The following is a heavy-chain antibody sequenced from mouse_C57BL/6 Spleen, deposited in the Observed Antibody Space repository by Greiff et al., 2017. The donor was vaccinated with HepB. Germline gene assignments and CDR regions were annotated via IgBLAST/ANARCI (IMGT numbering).Heavy chain of an antibody. D-gene: IGHD1-1*01. Sequence: QVQLQQPGAELVKPGASVKLSCKASGYTFTSYWMHWVKQRPGQGLEWIGMIHPNSGSTNYNEKFKSKATLTVDKSSSTAYMQISSLTSEASAVYYCARSFITTVVAGGPFDYWGQGTTLTVSS. V-gene: IGHV1-64*01. J-gene: IGHJ2*01. CDR3: ARSFITTVVAGGPFDY. CDR2: IHPNSGST. CDR1: GYTFTSYW.